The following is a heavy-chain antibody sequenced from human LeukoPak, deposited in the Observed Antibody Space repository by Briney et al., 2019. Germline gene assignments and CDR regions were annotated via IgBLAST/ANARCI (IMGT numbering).Heavy chain of an antibody. V-gene: IGHV1-2*04. D-gene: IGHD2-15*01. CDR3: AREGCSGGSCYFDY. J-gene: IGHJ4*02. CDR2: INPNSGGT. CDR1: GYTFTSYG. Sequence: ASVKVSCKASGYTFTSYGISWVRQAPGQGLEWMGWINPNSGGTNYAQKFQGWVTMTRDTSISTAYMEPSRLRSDDTAVYYCAREGCSGGSCYFDYWGQGTLVTVSS.